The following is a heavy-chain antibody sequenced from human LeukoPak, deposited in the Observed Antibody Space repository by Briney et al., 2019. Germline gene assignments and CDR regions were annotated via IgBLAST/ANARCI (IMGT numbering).Heavy chain of an antibody. D-gene: IGHD3-22*01. V-gene: IGHV3-7*05. CDR2: IKQDGSEK. CDR1: GFTFSSYW. J-gene: IGHJ4*02. CDR3: ASYTYYYDSSGYYYDY. Sequence: PGGSLRLSCAASGFTFSSYWMSWVRQAPGKGLEWVANIKQDGSEKYYVDSVKGRFTISRDNAKSSLYLQMNSLRAEDTAVYYCASYTYYYDSSGYYYDYWGQGTLVTVSS.